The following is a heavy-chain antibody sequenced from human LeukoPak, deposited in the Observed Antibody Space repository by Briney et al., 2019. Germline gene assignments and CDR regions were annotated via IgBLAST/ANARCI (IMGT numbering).Heavy chain of an antibody. CDR3: ARGLRGCQLLRKRAWFGP. CDR1: GYTFTSYG. Sequence: ASVKVSCKASGYTFTSYGISWVRQAPGQGLEWMGWISAYNGNTNYAQKLQGRVTMTTDTSTSTAYMELRSLRSDDTAVYYCARGLRGCQLLRKRAWFGPWGQGTLVTVSS. J-gene: IGHJ5*02. D-gene: IGHD2-2*01. CDR2: ISAYNGNT. V-gene: IGHV1-18*01.